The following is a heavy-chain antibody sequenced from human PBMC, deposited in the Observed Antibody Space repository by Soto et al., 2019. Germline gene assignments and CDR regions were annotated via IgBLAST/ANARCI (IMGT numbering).Heavy chain of an antibody. Sequence: SVKVSCKASGFTFTSSAVQWVRQARGQRLEWIGWIVVGSGNTNYAQKFQERVTITRDMSTSTAYMELSSLRSEDTAVYYCAAGIRLWLFSPYYYYGMDVWGQGTTVTVSS. CDR3: AAGIRLWLFSPYYYYGMDV. CDR1: GFTFTSSA. J-gene: IGHJ6*02. CDR2: IVVGSGNT. D-gene: IGHD5-18*01. V-gene: IGHV1-58*01.